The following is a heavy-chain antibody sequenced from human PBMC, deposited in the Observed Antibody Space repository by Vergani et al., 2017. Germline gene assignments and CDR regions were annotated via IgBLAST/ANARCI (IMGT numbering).Heavy chain of an antibody. CDR2: ISYDGSNK. CDR1: GFTFSSYA. CDR3: ASILTDAFDI. Sequence: QVQLVESGGGVVQPGRSLRLSCAASGFTFSSYAMHWVRQAPGKGLEWVAVISYDGSNKYYADSVKGRFTISRDNSKNTLYLKMNSLRAEDTAVYYCASILTDAFDIWGQGTMVTVSS. J-gene: IGHJ3*02. D-gene: IGHD3-9*01. V-gene: IGHV3-30-3*01.